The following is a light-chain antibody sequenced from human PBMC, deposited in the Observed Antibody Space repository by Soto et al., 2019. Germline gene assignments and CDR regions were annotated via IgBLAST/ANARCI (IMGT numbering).Light chain of an antibody. V-gene: IGLV2-14*01. Sequence: QSALTQPASVSGSPGQSITISCTGTSSDVGGYNYVSWYQQHPGKAPKIMIYDVSHRPSGVSNRFSGSKSGNTASLTISGLQAEDEADYYCISYTSSSTVVFGGGTQLTVL. CDR3: ISYTSSSTVV. J-gene: IGLJ2*01. CDR2: DVS. CDR1: SSDVGGYNY.